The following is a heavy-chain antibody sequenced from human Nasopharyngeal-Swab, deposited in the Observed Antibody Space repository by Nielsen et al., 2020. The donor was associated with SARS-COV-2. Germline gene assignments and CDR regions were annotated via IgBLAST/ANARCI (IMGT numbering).Heavy chain of an antibody. Sequence: WVRQAPGQGLEWMGGIIPIFGTANYAQKFQGRVTITADESTSTAYMELSSLRSEDTAVYYCARVGPNDSSGWYEGAFDIWGQGTMVTVSS. D-gene: IGHD6-19*01. CDR2: IIPIFGTA. CDR3: ARVGPNDSSGWYEGAFDI. J-gene: IGHJ3*02. V-gene: IGHV1-69*01.